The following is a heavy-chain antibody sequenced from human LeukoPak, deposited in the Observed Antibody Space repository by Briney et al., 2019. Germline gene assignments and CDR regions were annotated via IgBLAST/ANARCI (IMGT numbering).Heavy chain of an antibody. CDR2: FDPEDGET. J-gene: IGHJ4*02. CDR3: ATEIKSDYSNGFDY. D-gene: IGHD4-11*01. CDR1: GYTLTELS. V-gene: IGHV1-24*01. Sequence: ASVKVSCKVSGYTLTELSMHWVRQAPGKGLEWMGGFDPEDGETIYAQKFQGRVTMTEDTSTDTAYMELSSLRSEDTAVYYCATEIKSDYSNGFDYWGQGTLVTVSS.